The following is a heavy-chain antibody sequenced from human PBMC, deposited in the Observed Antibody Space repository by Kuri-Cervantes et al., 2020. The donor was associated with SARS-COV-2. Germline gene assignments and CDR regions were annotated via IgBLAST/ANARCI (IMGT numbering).Heavy chain of an antibody. J-gene: IGHJ5*02. CDR1: GGSISSSSYY. CDR3: ARMGMDTIFGVVTIPNWFDP. D-gene: IGHD3-3*01. Sequence: SETLSLTCTVSGGSISSSSYYWSWIRQPAGKGLEWIGRIYTSGSTNYNPSLKSRVTMSVDTSKNQFSLKLSSVTAADTAVYYCARMGMDTIFGVVTIPNWFDPWGQGTLVTVSS. CDR2: IYTSGST. V-gene: IGHV4-61*02.